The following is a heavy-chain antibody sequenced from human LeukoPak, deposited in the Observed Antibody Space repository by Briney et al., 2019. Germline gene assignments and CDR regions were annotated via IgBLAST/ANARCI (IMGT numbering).Heavy chain of an antibody. Sequence: SETLSLTCAVYGGSFSGYYWSWIRQSPGKGLEWIGEINHSGSTNYNPSLKSRVTISVDTSKNQFSLKLSSVTAADTAVYYCARAGFGLAPLRGTPFDYWGQGTQVTVSS. D-gene: IGHD3-10*01. V-gene: IGHV4-34*01. CDR2: INHSGST. J-gene: IGHJ4*02. CDR1: GGSFSGYY. CDR3: ARAGFGLAPLRGTPFDY.